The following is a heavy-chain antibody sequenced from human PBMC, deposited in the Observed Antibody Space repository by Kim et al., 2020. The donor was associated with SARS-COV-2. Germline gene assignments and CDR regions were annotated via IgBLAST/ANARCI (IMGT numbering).Heavy chain of an antibody. CDR1: GFTFNNYW. D-gene: IGHD3-16*01. CDR2: IKQDGSEK. Sequence: GGSLRLSCAASGFTFNNYWMTWVRQGPGKRLEWVANIKQDGSEKYYVDSVKGRFTISRDNAKNLLYLQLNSLRVEDTAVYFCARDALPYRRSDYWGQGTL. CDR3: ARDALPYRRSDY. J-gene: IGHJ4*02. V-gene: IGHV3-7*01.